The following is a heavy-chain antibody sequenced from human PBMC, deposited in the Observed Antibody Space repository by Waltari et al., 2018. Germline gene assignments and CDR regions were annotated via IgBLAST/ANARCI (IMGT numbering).Heavy chain of an antibody. CDR2: LRNTGAX. CDR3: ARLPTKYYDSLGWGFFDQ. Sequence: HVQLQESGPGLVKPSETLSLTCTVSGDFPSDDHWTWIRPAPGKGLEWIAYLRNTGAXXXPPSLESRVTVSVDTSKKQFSLRLTSVTAADTAVYYCARLPTKYYDSLGWGFFDQWGQGILVTVSS. J-gene: IGHJ4*02. CDR1: GDFPSDDH. D-gene: IGHD3-22*01. V-gene: IGHV4-59*08.